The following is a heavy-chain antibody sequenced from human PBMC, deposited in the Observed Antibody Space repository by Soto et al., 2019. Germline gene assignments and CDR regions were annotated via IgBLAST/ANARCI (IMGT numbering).Heavy chain of an antibody. CDR1: GGSISDDSY. CDR3: ARDEYQLLSSVSWFDS. CDR2: IYHTGNT. Sequence: PSETLSLTCTVSGGSISDDSYWSWIRQTPGKGLEWIGYIYHTGNTYYNPSLRSRVSISVGKSKSQFSLKLISVTAADTAVYFCARDEYQLLSSVSWFDSWGQGTLVTVS. D-gene: IGHD2-2*01. J-gene: IGHJ5*01. V-gene: IGHV4-30-4*01.